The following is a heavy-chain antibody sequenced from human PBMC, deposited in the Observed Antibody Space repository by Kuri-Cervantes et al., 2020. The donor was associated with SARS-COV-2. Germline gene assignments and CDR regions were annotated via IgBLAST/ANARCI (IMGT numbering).Heavy chain of an antibody. D-gene: IGHD6-13*01. J-gene: IGHJ3*02. V-gene: IGHV3-21*04. Sequence: GESLKISCAASGFTFSSYSMNWVRQAPGKGLEWVSSISSSSSYIYYADSVKGRFTISRDNAKNSLYLQMNSLRAEDTAVYYCAREGGQQLPGAFDIWGQGTMVTVSS. CDR1: GFTFSSYS. CDR2: ISSSSSYI. CDR3: AREGGQQLPGAFDI.